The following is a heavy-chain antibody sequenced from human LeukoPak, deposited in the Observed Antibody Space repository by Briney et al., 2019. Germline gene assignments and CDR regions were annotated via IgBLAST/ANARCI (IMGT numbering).Heavy chain of an antibody. CDR2: IYYSGST. CDR1: GGSISSGDYY. Sequence: SETLSLTCTVSGGSISSGDYYWSWIRQPPGKGLEWIGYIYYSGSTYYNPSLKSRVTISVDTSKNQFSLKLRPVTAADTAVYYCARMLLRFPTNWFDPWGQGTLVTVSS. D-gene: IGHD3-3*01. CDR3: ARMLLRFPTNWFDP. J-gene: IGHJ5*02. V-gene: IGHV4-30-4*08.